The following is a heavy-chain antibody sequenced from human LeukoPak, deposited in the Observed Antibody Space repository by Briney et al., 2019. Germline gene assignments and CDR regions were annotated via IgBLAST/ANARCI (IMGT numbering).Heavy chain of an antibody. V-gene: IGHV4-34*01. CDR3: ASRPGGDAAVCDY. D-gene: IGHD2-21*02. CDR2: INHSGST. J-gene: IGHJ4*02. CDR1: GGSFSGYY. Sequence: PSETLSLTCAVYGGSFSGYYWSWIRQPPGKGLEWIGEINHSGSTNYNPSLKSRVTISVDTSKNQFSLKLSSVTAADTAVYYCASRPGGDAAVCDYWGQGALVTVSS.